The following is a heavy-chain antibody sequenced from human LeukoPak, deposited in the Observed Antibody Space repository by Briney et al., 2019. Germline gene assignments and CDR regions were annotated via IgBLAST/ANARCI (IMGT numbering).Heavy chain of an antibody. CDR2: IRYDGSNK. V-gene: IGHV3-30*02. D-gene: IGHD6-13*01. Sequence: GGSLRLSCAASGFTFSSYGMHWVRQAPGKGLEWVAFIRYDGSNKYYADSVKGRFTISRDNSKNTLYLQMNSLRAEDTAVYYCASNIIAAAGRGGDYWGQGTLVTVSS. CDR1: GFTFSSYG. CDR3: ASNIIAAAGRGGDY. J-gene: IGHJ4*02.